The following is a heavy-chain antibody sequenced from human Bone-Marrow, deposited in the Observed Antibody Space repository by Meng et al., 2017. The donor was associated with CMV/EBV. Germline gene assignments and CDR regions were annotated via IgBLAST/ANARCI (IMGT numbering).Heavy chain of an antibody. CDR2: ISSSSSYI. Sequence: GESLKISCAASGFTVSSNYMSWVRQAPGKGLEWVSSISSSSSYIYYADSVKGRFTISRDNAKNSLYLQMNSLRAEDTAVYYCAVFIAAIVDYWGQGTLVTVSS. V-gene: IGHV3-21*01. CDR1: GFTVSSNY. CDR3: AVFIAAIVDY. J-gene: IGHJ4*02. D-gene: IGHD2-15*01.